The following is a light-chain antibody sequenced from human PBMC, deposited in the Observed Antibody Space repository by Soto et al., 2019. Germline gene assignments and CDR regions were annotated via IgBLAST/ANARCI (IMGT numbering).Light chain of an antibody. CDR1: QSISDW. CDR2: DAS. CDR3: QQRRDWPWA. V-gene: IGKV1-5*01. Sequence: RARRTMTTSVGDRVTITCRASQSISDWLAWFQLKPGKAPKLLIYDASSLESGVPSRFSGGGSGTDFTLTISNLEPEDFAVYDCQQRRDWPWAFGQGTEVDI. J-gene: IGKJ1*01.